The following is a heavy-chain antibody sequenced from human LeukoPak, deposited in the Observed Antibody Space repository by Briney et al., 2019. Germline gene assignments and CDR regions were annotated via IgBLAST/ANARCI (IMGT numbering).Heavy chain of an antibody. D-gene: IGHD3-10*01. V-gene: IGHV3-21*01. J-gene: IGHJ1*01. CDR3: AREKFADGYFQH. CDR1: GFTVSSNY. CDR2: INSNSNYI. Sequence: GGSLRLSCAASGFTVSSNYMSWVRQAPGKGLEWVSSINSNSNYIYYADSVKGRFTISRDNAKDSLYLQMNSLGAEDTAVYYCAREKFADGYFQHWGQGTLVTVSS.